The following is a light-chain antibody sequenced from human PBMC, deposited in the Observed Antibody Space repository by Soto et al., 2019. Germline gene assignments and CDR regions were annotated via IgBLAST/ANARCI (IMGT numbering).Light chain of an antibody. V-gene: IGLV2-11*01. CDR2: DVS. J-gene: IGLJ1*01. Sequence: QAALTQPRSVSGSPGQSVTISCTGTSSYVGGYNYVSWYLQHPCKAPKVMIYDVSKRPSGVPDRFSGSKSGNTASLTISGLQSEDEADYYCCSFAGNYIYVFGTGTKVTV. CDR3: CSFAGNYIYV. CDR1: SSYVGGYNY.